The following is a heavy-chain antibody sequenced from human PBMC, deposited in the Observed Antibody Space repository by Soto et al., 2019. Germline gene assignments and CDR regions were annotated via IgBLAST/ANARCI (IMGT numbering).Heavy chain of an antibody. J-gene: IGHJ4*02. V-gene: IGHV3-15*01. D-gene: IGHD4-17*01. CDR1: GLSFSNAY. Sequence: QVVESGGKVVKVGESLRLSCVASGLSFSNAYMSCVRRAPGKGLEWVGRIKTMTDGGTTDFAAPVKGRFSISRDDSKDMMYLQMHSLKTEDTAMYYCTTDRPARLRGPRVWGQGTLVTVSS. CDR2: IKTMTDGGTT. CDR3: TTDRPARLRGPRV.